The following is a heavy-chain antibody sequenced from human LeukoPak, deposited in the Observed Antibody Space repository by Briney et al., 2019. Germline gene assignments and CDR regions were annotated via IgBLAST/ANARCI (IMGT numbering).Heavy chain of an antibody. Sequence: KPSEILSLTCTVSGGSISSSSYYWGWIRQPPGKGLEWIGSIYYSGSTYYNPSLKSRVTISVDTSKNQFSLKLSSVTAADTAVYYCARLLDCSGGSCYSAGGYWGQGTLVTVSP. CDR1: GGSISSSSYY. CDR3: ARLLDCSGGSCYSAGGY. V-gene: IGHV4-39*01. J-gene: IGHJ4*02. D-gene: IGHD2-15*01. CDR2: IYYSGST.